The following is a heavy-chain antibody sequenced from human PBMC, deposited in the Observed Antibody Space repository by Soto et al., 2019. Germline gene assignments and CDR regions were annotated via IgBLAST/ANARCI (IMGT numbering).Heavy chain of an antibody. J-gene: IGHJ6*02. Sequence: QMQLVQSGAEVKRPGASVRVSCKSSGYTFTSFYIHWVRQAPGQGLEWMGIINPSGGITNFAQSFQGRVTMTRDKSTNTHYMELSSLKSDDTAVYYCASSPAFSSSWYGIPPDPSHGMDVWGQGTTVTVS. CDR1: GYTFTSFY. CDR3: ASSPAFSSSWYGIPPDPSHGMDV. V-gene: IGHV1-46*01. D-gene: IGHD6-13*01. CDR2: INPSGGIT.